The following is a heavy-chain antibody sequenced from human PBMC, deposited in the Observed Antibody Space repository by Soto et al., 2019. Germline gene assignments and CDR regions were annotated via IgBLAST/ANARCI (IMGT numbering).Heavy chain of an antibody. Sequence: QVQLVQSGAEVKKPGASVKVSCKASGYTFTSYGITWVRQAPGQGLEWMGWISAYNGNTNYAQKLQGRVTMTTDTSTSTAYMELRSLRSDDTAVYYCARDAEVYYVDENRFDYWGQGTLVTVSS. J-gene: IGHJ4*02. CDR1: GYTFTSYG. V-gene: IGHV1-18*04. CDR2: ISAYNGNT. D-gene: IGHD2-8*01. CDR3: ARDAEVYYVDENRFDY.